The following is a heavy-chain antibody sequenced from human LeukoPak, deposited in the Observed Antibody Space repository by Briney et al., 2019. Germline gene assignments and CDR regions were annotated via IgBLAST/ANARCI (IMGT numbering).Heavy chain of an antibody. V-gene: IGHV6-1*01. Sequence: SQTLSLTCAISGDSVSRSSTAWNWIRQSPSRGLEWLGRTFYWSRWYNDYAISVKSRITINADTSKNQFSLQLSSVTPEDTAVYFCAGGRMSYYAMDVWGQGTTVTVSS. J-gene: IGHJ6*02. CDR1: GDSVSRSSTA. CDR3: AGGRMSYYAMDV. CDR2: TFYWSRWYN. D-gene: IGHD2-8*01.